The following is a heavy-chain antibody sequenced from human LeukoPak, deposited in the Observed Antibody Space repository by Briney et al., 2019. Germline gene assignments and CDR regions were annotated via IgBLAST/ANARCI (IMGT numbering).Heavy chain of an antibody. V-gene: IGHV3-23*01. CDR3: TKDLMTGYSSGWYLGY. D-gene: IGHD6-19*01. Sequence: GGSLRLSCAASGFTFSSYVMSWVRQAPGKGLEWVSVSSGSDDSTHYADSVKGRFIMSRDNSENTLYLQMNSLRAEDTAVYYCTKDLMTGYSSGWYLGYWGQGTLVTVSS. J-gene: IGHJ4*02. CDR2: SSGSDDST. CDR1: GFTFSSYV.